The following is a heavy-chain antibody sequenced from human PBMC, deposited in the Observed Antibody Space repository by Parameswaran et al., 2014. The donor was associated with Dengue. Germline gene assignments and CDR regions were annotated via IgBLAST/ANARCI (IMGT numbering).Heavy chain of an antibody. D-gene: IGHD4-17*01. V-gene: IGHV3-23*01. CDR1: GFTFSSYA. Sequence: GSLRLSCAASGFTFSSYAMSWVRQAPGKGLEWVSAISGSGGSTYYADSVKGRFTISRDNSKNTLYLQMNSLRAEDTAVYYCAKLYEDGGDYDYWGQGTLVTVSS. CDR3: AKLYEDGGDYDY. J-gene: IGHJ4*02. CDR2: ISGSGGST.